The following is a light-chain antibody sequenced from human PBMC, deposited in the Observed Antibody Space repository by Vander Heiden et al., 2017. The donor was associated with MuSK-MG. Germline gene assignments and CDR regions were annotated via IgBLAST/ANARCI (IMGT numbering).Light chain of an antibody. V-gene: IGKV3-11*01. CDR2: DAS. CDR3: QQRSDWSPLT. CDR1: QSVSSY. J-gene: IGKJ3*01. Sequence: IVFTPSPATLSLSPGERATLSCRASQSVSSYFACYQQKPARAPRRLIYDASNRGAGIPARFSGSGAATAFILIISSRVQEDVAVEYCQQRSDWSPLTFGHGTKVDIK.